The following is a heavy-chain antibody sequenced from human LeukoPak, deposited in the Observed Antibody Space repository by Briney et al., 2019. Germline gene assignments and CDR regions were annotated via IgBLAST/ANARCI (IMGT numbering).Heavy chain of an antibody. J-gene: IGHJ4*02. Sequence: GASVKVSCKASGGTFSSYAISWVRQAPGQGLEWMGGIIPIFGTANYAQKFQGRVTITADESTSTAYMELSSLRSEDTAVYYCARETEWELVGAAGGYYFDYWGQGTLVTVSS. V-gene: IGHV1-69*13. CDR3: ARETEWELVGAAGGYYFDY. D-gene: IGHD1-26*01. CDR2: IIPIFGTA. CDR1: GGTFSSYA.